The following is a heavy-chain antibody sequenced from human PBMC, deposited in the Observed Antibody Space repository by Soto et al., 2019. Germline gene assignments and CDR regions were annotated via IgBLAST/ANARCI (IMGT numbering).Heavy chain of an antibody. CDR3: ARDAGIAARPRFYYYYYMDV. CDR1: GFTFSSYW. Sequence: GGSLRLSCAASGFTFSSYWMHWVRQAPGKGLVWVSRINSDGSSTSYADSVKGRFTISRDNAKNTLYLQMNSLRAEDTAVYYCARDAGIAARPRFYYYYYMDVWGKGTTVTVSS. D-gene: IGHD6-6*01. CDR2: INSDGSST. V-gene: IGHV3-74*01. J-gene: IGHJ6*03.